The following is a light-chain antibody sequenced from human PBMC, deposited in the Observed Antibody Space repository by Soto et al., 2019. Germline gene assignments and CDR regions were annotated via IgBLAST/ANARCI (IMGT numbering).Light chain of an antibody. Sequence: QSSLAQPASVSWSPGQSITISCTGTSSDVGSYNLVSWYQQPPGEAPKLMIYEGSKRPSGVSNHFSGSKSGNTASLTISGLQAEDEADYYCCSYAGSDTMIFGGGTKVTVL. CDR3: CSYAGSDTMI. V-gene: IGLV2-23*01. CDR1: SSDVGSYNL. CDR2: EGS. J-gene: IGLJ2*01.